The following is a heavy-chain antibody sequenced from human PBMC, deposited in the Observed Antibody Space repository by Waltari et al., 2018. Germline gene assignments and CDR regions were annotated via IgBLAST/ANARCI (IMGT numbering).Heavy chain of an antibody. CDR2: MNPNSGNT. CDR3: ARGTTPYCSSTSCYTGVVDY. Sequence: QVQLVQSGAEVKKPGASVKVSCKASGYTFTSYDINWVRQAPGQGIEWMGWMNPNSGNTGYAQKFQGRVTMTRNTSISTAYMELSSLRSEDTAVYYCARGTTPYCSSTSCYTGVVDYWGQGTLVTVSS. D-gene: IGHD2-2*01. V-gene: IGHV1-8*01. J-gene: IGHJ4*02. CDR1: GYTFTSYD.